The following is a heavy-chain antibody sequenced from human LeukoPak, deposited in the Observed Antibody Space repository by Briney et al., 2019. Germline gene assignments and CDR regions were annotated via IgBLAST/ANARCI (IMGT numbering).Heavy chain of an antibody. D-gene: IGHD6-13*01. Sequence: GGSVKVSCKASGYTFTGYYMHWVRQAPGQGLEWMGWINPNSGGTNYAQKFQGRVTMTRDTSISTAYMELSRLRSDDTAVYYCARDVSGSSWYSRGNWFDPWGQGTLVTVSS. CDR1: GYTFTGYY. CDR2: INPNSGGT. J-gene: IGHJ5*02. CDR3: ARDVSGSSWYSRGNWFDP. V-gene: IGHV1-2*02.